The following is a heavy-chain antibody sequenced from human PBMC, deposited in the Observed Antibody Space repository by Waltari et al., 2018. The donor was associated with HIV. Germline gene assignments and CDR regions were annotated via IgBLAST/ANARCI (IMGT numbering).Heavy chain of an antibody. J-gene: IGHJ6*02. CDR3: ARDGAPHCGGDCNGDV. V-gene: IGHV1-2*02. D-gene: IGHD2-21*02. CDR2: IKPLTGAK. Sequence: QVQLVQSGAEVKRPGASVKVSCKASGYIFNDYYIHWVRQAPGQGLEWMGWIKPLTGAKKYAQKFPGTVTITADTAVTTVYMELSRLTSDDTAVYYCARDGAPHCGGDCNGDVWGQGTTVSVSS. CDR1: GYIFNDYY.